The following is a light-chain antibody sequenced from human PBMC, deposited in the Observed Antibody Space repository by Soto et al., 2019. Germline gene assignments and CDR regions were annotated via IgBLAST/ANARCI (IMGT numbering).Light chain of an antibody. J-gene: IGKJ4*01. Sequence: VMTQSPATLSVSPGERATLSRRASQSVSSKLAWYQQKPGQAPRLLIYGAYNMATGIPARFSGSGSGTEFTLTISSLQSEDFAVYYCQQYHQWPLSFGGGTKGEIK. CDR3: QQYHQWPLS. V-gene: IGKV3-15*01. CDR1: QSVSSK. CDR2: GAY.